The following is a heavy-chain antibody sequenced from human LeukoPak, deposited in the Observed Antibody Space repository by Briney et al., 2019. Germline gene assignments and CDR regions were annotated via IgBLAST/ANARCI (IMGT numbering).Heavy chain of an antibody. Sequence: SETLSLACAVAGAAFSGYKWSWIRQPPGKGLEWIGEINHRGSTNYNPSLKSRVTISVDTSKNQFSLKLSSVTAADTAVYYCARGGGNYYMDVWNKGTTVTVSS. V-gene: IGHV4-34*01. D-gene: IGHD1-26*01. CDR1: GAAFSGYK. CDR2: INHRGST. CDR3: ARGGGNYYMDV. J-gene: IGHJ6*03.